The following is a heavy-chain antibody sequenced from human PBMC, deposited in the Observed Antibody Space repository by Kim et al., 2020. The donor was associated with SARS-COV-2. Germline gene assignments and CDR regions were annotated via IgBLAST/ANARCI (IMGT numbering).Heavy chain of an antibody. J-gene: IGHJ4*02. Sequence: GGSLRLSCAASGFTFSSYAMSWVRQAPGKGLEWVSAISGSGGSTYYADSVKGRFTISRDNSKNTLYLQMNSLRAEDTAVYYCANCYDSSGYYYWSPPMFDYWGQGTLVTVSS. CDR2: ISGSGGST. CDR1: GFTFSSYA. CDR3: ANCYDSSGYYYWSPPMFDY. V-gene: IGHV3-23*01. D-gene: IGHD3-22*01.